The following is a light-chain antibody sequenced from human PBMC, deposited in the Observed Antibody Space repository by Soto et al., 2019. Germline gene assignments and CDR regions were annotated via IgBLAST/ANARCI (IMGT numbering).Light chain of an antibody. CDR2: GNT. J-gene: IGLJ2*01. V-gene: IGLV1-40*01. CDR3: LSCDSSLSVV. CDR1: SSNIGAGYD. Sequence: QSVLTPPPSVSGAPGPRVTISCPGSSSNIGAGYDVHWYQHLPGRAPKLLIYGNTNRPSGVPDRFSGSKSGTSASLAITGLQAEDEADYYCLSCDSSLSVVVGGGTQLTVL.